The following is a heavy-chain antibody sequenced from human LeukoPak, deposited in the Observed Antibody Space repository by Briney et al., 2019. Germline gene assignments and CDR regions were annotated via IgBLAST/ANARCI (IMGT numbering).Heavy chain of an antibody. D-gene: IGHD6-13*01. CDR1: GLTVSSYG. V-gene: IGHV3-23*01. J-gene: IGHJ3*02. Sequence: PGGSLRLSCGASGLTVSSYGMSWVRQAPGKGLEWVSTIIGSAVNTYYADSVKGRFTISRDNSKNTLYLQMNSLRAEDTAVYYCARDNIAAAGNLGAFDIWGQGTMVTVSS. CDR2: IIGSAVNT. CDR3: ARDNIAAAGNLGAFDI.